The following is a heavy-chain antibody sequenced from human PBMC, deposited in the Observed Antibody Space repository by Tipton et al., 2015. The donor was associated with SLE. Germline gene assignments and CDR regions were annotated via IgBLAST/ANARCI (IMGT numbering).Heavy chain of an antibody. CDR3: ARDRPHYYDSGNSGGSLDY. J-gene: IGHJ4*02. CDR2: INQDGSEK. V-gene: IGHV3-7*01. D-gene: IGHD3-22*01. Sequence: SLRLSCAASGFTFSSYWMTWVRQAPGKGLEWVANINQDGSEKYYVDSVKGRFTISRDNAKNSLYLQMNSLRAEDTAVYYCARDRPHYYDSGNSGGSLDYWGQGTLVTVSS. CDR1: GFTFSSYW.